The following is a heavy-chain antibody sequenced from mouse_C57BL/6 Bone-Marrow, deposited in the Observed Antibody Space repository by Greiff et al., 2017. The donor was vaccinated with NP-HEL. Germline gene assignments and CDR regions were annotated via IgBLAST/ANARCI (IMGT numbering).Heavy chain of an antibody. CDR2: IYPRSGNT. Sequence: VQVVESGAELARPGASVKLSCKASGYTFTSYGISWVKQRTGQGLEWIGEIYPRSGNTYYNEKFKGKATLTADKSSSTAYMELRSLTSEDSAVYFCAKRNYYGSSYFAYWGQGTLVTVSA. D-gene: IGHD1-1*01. J-gene: IGHJ3*01. V-gene: IGHV1-81*01. CDR1: GYTFTSYG. CDR3: AKRNYYGSSYFAY.